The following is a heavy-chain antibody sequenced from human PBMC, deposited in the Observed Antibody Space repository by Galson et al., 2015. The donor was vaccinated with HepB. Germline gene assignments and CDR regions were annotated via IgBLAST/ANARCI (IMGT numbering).Heavy chain of an antibody. CDR3: ARQDYYGSGTYPPWYGLDV. Sequence: SVKVSCKASGGNFNNFAITWVRQAPGQGLEWVGRIIPAFGAANYAQKFQGRLTISADKSTGTAYMDLTNLRSEDTAVYYCARQDYYGSGTYPPWYGLDVWGQGTTVTVSS. CDR1: GGNFNNFA. CDR2: IIPAFGAA. J-gene: IGHJ6*02. D-gene: IGHD3-10*01. V-gene: IGHV1-69*06.